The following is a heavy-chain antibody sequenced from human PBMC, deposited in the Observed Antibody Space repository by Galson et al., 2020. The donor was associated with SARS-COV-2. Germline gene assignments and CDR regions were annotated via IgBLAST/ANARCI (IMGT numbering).Heavy chain of an antibody. CDR3: ARHSTSGYYAFDI. J-gene: IGHJ3*02. V-gene: IGHV4-59*08. Sequence: SQTLSLTCAVSGASITIFDWTWVRQPPGKGLEWIGYIYYSGSTNYDPSLKSRVTISVDMSKNQLSLKLRSATAADTAVYYCARHSTSGYYAFDIWGHGTMITVSS. D-gene: IGHD3-22*01. CDR2: IYYSGST. CDR1: GASITIFD.